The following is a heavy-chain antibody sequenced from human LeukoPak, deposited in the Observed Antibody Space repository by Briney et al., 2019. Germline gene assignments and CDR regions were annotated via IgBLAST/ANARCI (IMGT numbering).Heavy chain of an antibody. V-gene: IGHV4-34*01. CDR1: GGSFSGYY. CDR2: INHSGST. CDR3: ARGRVSSGWYRDY. D-gene: IGHD6-19*01. J-gene: IGHJ4*02. Sequence: SETLSLTCAVYGGSFSGYYWSWIRQPPGKGLEWVGEINHSGSTNYNPSLKSRVTISVDTSKNQFSLKLSSVTAADTAVYYCARGRVSSGWYRDYWGQGTLVTVSS.